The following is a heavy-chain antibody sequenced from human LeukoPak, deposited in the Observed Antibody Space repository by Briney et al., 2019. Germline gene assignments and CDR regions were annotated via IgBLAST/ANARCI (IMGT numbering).Heavy chain of an antibody. Sequence: PSETLSLTSAVYGGSFSGYYWSWIRQPPGKGLEWIGEINHSGSTNYNPSLKSRVTISVDTSKNQFSLKLSSVTAADTAVYYCARVQYDILTGYPYYFDYWGQGTLVTVSS. CDR2: INHSGST. J-gene: IGHJ4*02. CDR1: GGSFSGYY. CDR3: ARVQYDILTGYPYYFDY. D-gene: IGHD3-9*01. V-gene: IGHV4-34*01.